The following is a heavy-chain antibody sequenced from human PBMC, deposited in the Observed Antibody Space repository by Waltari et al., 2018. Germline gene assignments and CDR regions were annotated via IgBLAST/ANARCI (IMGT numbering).Heavy chain of an antibody. Sequence: EVQLVESGGGIVQPGGSLRLSCPASGFIFRAYWMHWVRQAPGKGLVSVSLINTDGTITGYADSVKGRFTISRDNAKKTLFLQMDSLTAEDTAIYYCVLYSSEPLGDCWGQGTLVTVSS. CDR1: GFIFRAYW. CDR2: INTDGTIT. V-gene: IGHV3-74*01. D-gene: IGHD6-19*01. J-gene: IGHJ4*02. CDR3: VLYSSEPLGDC.